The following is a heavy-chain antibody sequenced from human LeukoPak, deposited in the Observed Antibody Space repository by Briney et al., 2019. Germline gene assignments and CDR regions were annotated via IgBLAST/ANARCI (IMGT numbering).Heavy chain of an antibody. CDR2: TYYRSQWYS. CDR1: GDSVSSDGVA. Sequence: RSQTLSLTCAISGDSVSSDGVAWNWIRQSTSRGLEWLGRTYYRSQWYSDYAASVKSRITINPDTSKNQFSLQLKSVTPEDTAVYYCARDLYCSSYSCSFDYWGQGTLVTVSS. V-gene: IGHV6-1*01. CDR3: ARDLYCSSYSCSFDY. D-gene: IGHD2-15*01. J-gene: IGHJ4*02.